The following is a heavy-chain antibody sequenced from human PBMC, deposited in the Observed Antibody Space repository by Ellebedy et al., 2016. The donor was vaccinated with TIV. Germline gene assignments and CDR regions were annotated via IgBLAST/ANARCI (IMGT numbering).Heavy chain of an antibody. V-gene: IGHV1-18*01. CDR3: ARGFRYGSGRWPLDH. CDR2: VSPYYGNT. CDR1: GYTLMSYG. Sequence: ASVKVSCKASGYTLMSYGICWVRQAPGQGLEWMGWVSPYYGNTNYAQKFQGRVTMTIDTSTSTGYMELRSLRSDDTAVYYCARGFRYGSGRWPLDHWGQGTLVTVSS. D-gene: IGHD4-23*01. J-gene: IGHJ4*02.